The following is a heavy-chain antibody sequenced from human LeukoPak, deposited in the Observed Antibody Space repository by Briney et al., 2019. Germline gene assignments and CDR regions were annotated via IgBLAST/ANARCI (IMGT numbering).Heavy chain of an antibody. CDR2: IIPMRDIT. CDR3: AGGPYDGTYYFDS. V-gene: IGHV1-69*04. J-gene: IGHJ4*02. Sequence: GASVTVSCKTSGGSFSNYAITWVRQAPGQGLEWMGRIIPMRDITNYAQNFQDRVTITADKSTTTVYMEVNSLISEDMAVYFCAGGPYDGTYYFDSWGQGTLVTVSS. CDR1: GGSFSNYA. D-gene: IGHD3-16*01.